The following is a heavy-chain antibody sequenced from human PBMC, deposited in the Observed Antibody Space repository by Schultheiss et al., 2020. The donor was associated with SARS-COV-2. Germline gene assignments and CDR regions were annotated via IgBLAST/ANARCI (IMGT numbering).Heavy chain of an antibody. D-gene: IGHD6-13*01. Sequence: GESLKISCAASGFTFSSYAFHWVRQAPGKGLEYVSAISRNGGSTYYADSVKGRFTISRDNSKNTLYLQMSSLRAEDTAVYYCAREPLPHSSSWYKNNWFDPWGQGTLVTVSS. CDR2: ISRNGGST. CDR3: AREPLPHSSSWYKNNWFDP. CDR1: GFTFSSYA. J-gene: IGHJ5*02. V-gene: IGHV3-64D*06.